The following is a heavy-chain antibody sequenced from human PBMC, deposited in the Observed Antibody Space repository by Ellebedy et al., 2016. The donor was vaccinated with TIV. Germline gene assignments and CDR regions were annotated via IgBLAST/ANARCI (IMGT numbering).Heavy chain of an antibody. V-gene: IGHV4-34*01. CDR1: GGSFSGYY. Sequence: SETLSLXXAVYGGSFSGYYWSWIRQPPGKGLEWIGEINQSGSTNYNPSLKSRVIISVDTSKNQFSLRLSSVTAADTAVYYCARGPPFDIWGQGTLVTVSS. CDR2: INQSGST. J-gene: IGHJ3*02. CDR3: ARGPPFDI.